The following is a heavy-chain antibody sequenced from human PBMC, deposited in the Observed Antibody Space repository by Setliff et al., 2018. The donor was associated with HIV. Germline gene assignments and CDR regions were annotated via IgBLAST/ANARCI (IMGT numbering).Heavy chain of an antibody. V-gene: IGHV4-34*01. CDR3: ARGRRHPQYSSGWWYNYYGMDV. Sequence: PSETLSLTCAVYGGSFSGYYWSWIRQPPGKGLEWIGEINHSGSANYNPSLKSRVTISVDTSKNQFSLKLSSVTAADTAVYYCARGRRHPQYSSGWWYNYYGMDVWGQGTTVTVSS. CDR2: INHSGSA. J-gene: IGHJ6*02. CDR1: GGSFSGYY. D-gene: IGHD6-19*01.